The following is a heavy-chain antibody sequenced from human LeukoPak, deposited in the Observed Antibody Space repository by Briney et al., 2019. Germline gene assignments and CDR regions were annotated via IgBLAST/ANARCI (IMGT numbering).Heavy chain of an antibody. J-gene: IGHJ3*02. Sequence: GGSLRLSCAASGFTFSTYWMNWVRQAPGKGLEWVANIKPDGSDKYYVDSVKGRFTVSRDNAKNSLYLQMNSLRAEDTAVYYCAREGYSSSSNAFDIWGQGTMVTVSS. CDR2: IKPDGSDK. V-gene: IGHV3-7*01. CDR1: GFTFSTYW. CDR3: AREGYSSSSNAFDI. D-gene: IGHD6-6*01.